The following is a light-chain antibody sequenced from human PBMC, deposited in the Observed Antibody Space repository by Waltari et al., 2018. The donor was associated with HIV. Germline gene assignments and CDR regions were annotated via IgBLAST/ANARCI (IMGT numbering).Light chain of an antibody. CDR3: QSADSSGTLYV. J-gene: IGLJ1*01. V-gene: IGLV3-25*03. CDR2: KDS. Sequence: SYELTQPPSVSVSPGPTARITCPGAALPKQYAYWYQQKPGQAPVLVIYKDSERPSGIPERFSGSSSGTTVTLTISGVQAEDEADYYCQSADSSGTLYVFGTGTKVTVL. CDR1: ALPKQY.